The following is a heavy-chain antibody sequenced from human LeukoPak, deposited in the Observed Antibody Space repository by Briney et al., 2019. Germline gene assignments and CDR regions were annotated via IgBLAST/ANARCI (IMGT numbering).Heavy chain of an antibody. J-gene: IGHJ6*03. D-gene: IGHD2-8*01. V-gene: IGHV3-20*04. Sequence: PGGSLRLSCAASGFTFDDYGMSWVRQAPGKGLEWVSGINWNGGSTGYADSVKGRFTISRDNAKNSLYLQMNSLRVEDTAVYYCARLGQAKVNTNYYYYYMDVWGKGTTVTVSS. CDR1: GFTFDDYG. CDR2: INWNGGST. CDR3: ARLGQAKVNTNYYYYYMDV.